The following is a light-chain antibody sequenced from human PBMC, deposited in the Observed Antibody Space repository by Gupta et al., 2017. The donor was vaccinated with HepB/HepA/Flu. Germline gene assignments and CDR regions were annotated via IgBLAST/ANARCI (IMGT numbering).Light chain of an antibody. J-gene: IGLJ3*02. CDR1: SSDVGGYNY. Sequence: GSPGQSVTISCTGTSSDVGGYNYVSWYQQHPGKAHKLMIYDVSKRPSGVPDRFSGSKSGNTASLTISGLQAEDEADYYCCSYAGSYPWVFGGGTKLTVL. CDR2: DVS. CDR3: CSYAGSYPWV. V-gene: IGLV2-11*01.